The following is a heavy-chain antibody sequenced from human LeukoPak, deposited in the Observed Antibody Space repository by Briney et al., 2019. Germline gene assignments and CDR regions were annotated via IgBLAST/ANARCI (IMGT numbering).Heavy chain of an antibody. CDR3: ARVVRYCSGGSCSHSICYYYYGMDV. Sequence: PGGSLRLSCAASGFTFSSYGMHWVRQAPGKGLEWVAFIRYDGSNKYYADSVKGRFTISRDNSKNTLYLQMNSLRAEDTAVYYCARVVRYCSGGSCSHSICYYYYGMDVRGQGTTVTVSS. CDR2: IRYDGSNK. V-gene: IGHV3-30*02. CDR1: GFTFSSYG. J-gene: IGHJ6*02. D-gene: IGHD2-15*01.